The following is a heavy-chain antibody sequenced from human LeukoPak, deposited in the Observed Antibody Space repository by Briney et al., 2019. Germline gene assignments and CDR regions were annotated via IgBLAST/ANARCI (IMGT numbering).Heavy chain of an antibody. D-gene: IGHD5-24*01. J-gene: IGHJ4*02. CDR1: GFTFDA. CDR3: ARDLAAYNSGVDS. CDR2: IRWNSGSI. Sequence: PGRSLRLSCATSGFTFDAMHWVRQAPGKGLEWVSGIRWNSGSIGYADSVKGRFAISRDNSKNTLFLQMNSLRAEDTAVYYCARDLAAYNSGVDSWGQGTLVTVSS. V-gene: IGHV3-9*01.